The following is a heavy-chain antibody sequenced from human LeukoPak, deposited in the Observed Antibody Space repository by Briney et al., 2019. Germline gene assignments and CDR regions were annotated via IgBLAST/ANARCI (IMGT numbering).Heavy chain of an antibody. V-gene: IGHV3-11*01. CDR3: ARGRTYYYDSSGYSFFDY. Sequence: GGSLRLSCAASGFTFSDYYMSWIRQAPGKGLEWVSYISSSGSTIYYADSVKGRFTISRDNAKNSLYLQMNSLRAEDTAVYYCARGRTYYYDSSGYSFFDYWGQGTLVTVSS. CDR2: ISSSGSTI. CDR1: GFTFSDYY. D-gene: IGHD3-22*01. J-gene: IGHJ4*02.